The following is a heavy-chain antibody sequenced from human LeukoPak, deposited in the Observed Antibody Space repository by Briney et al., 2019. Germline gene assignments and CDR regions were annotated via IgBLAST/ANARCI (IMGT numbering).Heavy chain of an antibody. Sequence: GGSLRLSCAASGFTFTTYAMSWVRQAPGKGLEWVSAITGSGDSTYYADSVKGRFTISRDNAKNSLYLQMNSLRAEDTAVYYCATKIGYTYAFDIWGQGTMVTVSS. CDR3: ATKIGYTYAFDI. CDR1: GFTFTTYA. J-gene: IGHJ3*02. CDR2: ITGSGDST. D-gene: IGHD2-2*02. V-gene: IGHV3-23*01.